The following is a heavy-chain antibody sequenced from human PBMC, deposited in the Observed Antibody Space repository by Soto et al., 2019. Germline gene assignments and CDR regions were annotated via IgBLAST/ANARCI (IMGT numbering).Heavy chain of an antibody. CDR2: IYPGDSDT. CDR3: GAARSSTKAYYYYGMDV. Sequence: LGESLKISCKGSGYSFTSYWIGWVRQMPGKGLEWMGIIYPGDSDTRYSPSFQGQVTISADKSISTAYLQWSSLKASDTAMYYCGAARSSTKAYYYYGMDVWGQGTTVTVSS. V-gene: IGHV5-51*01. J-gene: IGHJ6*02. D-gene: IGHD6-6*01. CDR1: GYSFTSYW.